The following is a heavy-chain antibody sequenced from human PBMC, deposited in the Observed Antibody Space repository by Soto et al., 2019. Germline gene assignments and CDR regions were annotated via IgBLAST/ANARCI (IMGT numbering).Heavy chain of an antibody. CDR1: GGSISSGGYS. Sequence: SETLSLTCAVSGGSISSGGYSWSWIRQPPGKGLEWIGYIYHSGSIYYNPSLKSRVTISVDRTKNQFSLKLTSVTAADTAIYYCARGPPHHYWGQGTLVTVSS. J-gene: IGHJ4*02. CDR2: IYHSGSI. CDR3: ARGPPHHY. V-gene: IGHV4-30-2*01.